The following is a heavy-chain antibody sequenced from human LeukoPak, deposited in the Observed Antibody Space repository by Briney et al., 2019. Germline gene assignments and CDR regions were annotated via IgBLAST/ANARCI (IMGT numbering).Heavy chain of an antibody. CDR2: TSAYNGNT. CDR1: GYTFTSYG. V-gene: IGHV1-18*01. J-gene: IGHJ4*02. D-gene: IGHD3-3*01. Sequence: GASVKVSCKASGYTFTSYGISWVRQAPGQGLEWMGWTSAYNGNTNYAQKLQGRVTMTTDTSTSTAYMELRSLKSDDTAVYYCAREGPDFWTRGMHYWGQGTLVTVSS. CDR3: AREGPDFWTRGMHY.